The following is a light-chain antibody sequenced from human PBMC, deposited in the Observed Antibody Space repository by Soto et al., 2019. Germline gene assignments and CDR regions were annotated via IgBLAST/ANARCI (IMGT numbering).Light chain of an antibody. CDR2: GAS. Sequence: TQSPSALSASVGDRVTIACRASQTISGYLAWYQQKPGQPPRLLIYGASNRATGIPDRFSGSGAGKDFPITISRLEHEDVAVYYCQQYGSSGTFGQGTKVDI. J-gene: IGKJ1*01. CDR3: QQYGSSGT. CDR1: QTISGY. V-gene: IGKV3-20*01.